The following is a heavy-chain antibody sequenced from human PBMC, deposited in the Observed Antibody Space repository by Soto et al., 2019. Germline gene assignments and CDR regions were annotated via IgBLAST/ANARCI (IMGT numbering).Heavy chain of an antibody. CDR2: IYYSGST. CDR1: GGSISSYY. V-gene: IGHV4-59*01. D-gene: IGHD4-17*01. Sequence: TLSLTCIVSGGSISSYYWSWLRQPPGKGLEWIGNIYYSGSTNYNPSRKSQVTISVDTSKNQFSLKVSSVTAADTAVYYCTRVGGYYGDYPNFDYWGQGTLVTVS. J-gene: IGHJ4*02. CDR3: TRVGGYYGDYPNFDY.